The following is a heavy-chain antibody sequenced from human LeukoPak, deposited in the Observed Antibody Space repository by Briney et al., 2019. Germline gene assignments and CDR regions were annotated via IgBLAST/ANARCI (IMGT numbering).Heavy chain of an antibody. J-gene: IGHJ6*02. V-gene: IGHV3-48*01. CDR1: GFTFNTYT. Sequence: PGGSLRLSCAASGFTFNTYTMNWVRQAPGKGLEWVSYISSSSSTIYYADSVKGRFTISRDNAKNSLYLQMNSLRAEDTAVYYCARQSYSSSWYWEDYYYYGMDVWGQGTTVTVSS. CDR2: ISSSSSTI. D-gene: IGHD6-13*01. CDR3: ARQSYSSSWYWEDYYYYGMDV.